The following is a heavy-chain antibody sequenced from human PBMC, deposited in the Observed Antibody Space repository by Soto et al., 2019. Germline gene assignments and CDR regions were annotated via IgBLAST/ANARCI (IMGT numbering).Heavy chain of an antibody. CDR1: GGSISSYY. CDR2: IYYTGST. CDR3: AAGGGLPRYY. D-gene: IGHD5-12*01. V-gene: IGHV4-59*12. Sequence: KPSETLSLTCTVSGGSISSYYWSWIRQPPGKGLEWIGYIYYTGSTNYNPSLKSRVTISVDKSKNQFSLKLSSVTAADTAVYYCAAGGGLPRYYWGQGTLVTVSS. J-gene: IGHJ4*02.